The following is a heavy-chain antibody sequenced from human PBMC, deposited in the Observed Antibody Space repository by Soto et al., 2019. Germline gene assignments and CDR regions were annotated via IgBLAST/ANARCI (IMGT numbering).Heavy chain of an antibody. V-gene: IGHV5-10-1*01. J-gene: IGHJ4*02. CDR1: GYSFTTFW. D-gene: IGHD4-17*01. CDR2: IDPSQSHS. Sequence: GESLKISCEGSGYSFTTFWIGWVRQMPGKGLEWMGRIDPSQSHSKYSPSFQGHVTISADKSISTAYLQWSSLRASDTAMYYCARRAIYGDYVGYWGQRPWGTVST. CDR3: ARRAIYGDYVGY.